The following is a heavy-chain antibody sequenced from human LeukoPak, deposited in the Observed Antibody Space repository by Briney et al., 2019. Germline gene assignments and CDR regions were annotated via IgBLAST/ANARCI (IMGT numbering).Heavy chain of an antibody. CDR3: AKLPTYYYDNSGYYHFDY. Sequence: GGSLRLSCAAAGFTFRTYSMSWVRQAPGTGLEWVSAISASGASTYYADSVKGRFTISRDNSKNTLYLQMNSLRAEDTAVYYCAKLPTYYYDNSGYYHFDYWGQGTLVTVSS. CDR1: GFTFRTYS. V-gene: IGHV3-23*01. J-gene: IGHJ4*02. D-gene: IGHD3-22*01. CDR2: ISASGAST.